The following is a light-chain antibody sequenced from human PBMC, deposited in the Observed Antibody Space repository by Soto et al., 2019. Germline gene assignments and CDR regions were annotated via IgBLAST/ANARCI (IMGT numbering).Light chain of an antibody. V-gene: IGLV2-8*01. J-gene: IGLJ1*01. CDR1: SSDVGVYNS. CDR3: SAYVGSNSPYV. Sequence: QSALTQPPSASGSPGQSVTISCTGTSSDVGVYNSVSWYQQHPGKAPKLMIYEVSKRPSGVPDRFSGSKSGNTASLTVSGLQAEDEADYYCSAYVGSNSPYVFGTGTKVTVL. CDR2: EVS.